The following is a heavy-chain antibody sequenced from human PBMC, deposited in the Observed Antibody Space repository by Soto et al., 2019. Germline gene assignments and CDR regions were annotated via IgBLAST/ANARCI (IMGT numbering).Heavy chain of an antibody. D-gene: IGHD2-2*01. CDR2: ISYDGSNK. V-gene: IGHV3-30*18. Sequence: HPGGSLRLSCAASGFTFSSYGMHWVRQAPGKGLEWVAVISYDGSNKYYADSVKGRFTISRDNSKNTLYLQMNSLRAEDTAVYYCAKVRGQKGTAAGDYWGQGTLVTVSS. CDR1: GFTFSSYG. J-gene: IGHJ4*02. CDR3: AKVRGQKGTAAGDY.